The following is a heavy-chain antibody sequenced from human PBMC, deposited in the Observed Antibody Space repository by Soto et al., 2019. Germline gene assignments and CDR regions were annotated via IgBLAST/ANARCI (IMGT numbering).Heavy chain of an antibody. CDR1: GGTFSSYT. V-gene: IGHV1-69*08. CDR2: IIPILGIA. Sequence: QVQLVQSGAEVKKPGSSVKVSCKASGGTFSSYTISWVRQAPGQGLEWMGRIIPILGIANYAQKFQGRVTITADKSTSTAYMELSSLRYEDTAVYYCARECGATYYDILTGVDPTHEFDYWGQGTLVTVSS. J-gene: IGHJ4*02. D-gene: IGHD3-9*01. CDR3: ARECGATYYDILTGVDPTHEFDY.